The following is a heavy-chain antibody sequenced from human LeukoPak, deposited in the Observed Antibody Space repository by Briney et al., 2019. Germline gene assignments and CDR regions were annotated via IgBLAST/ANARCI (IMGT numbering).Heavy chain of an antibody. J-gene: IGHJ1*01. D-gene: IGHD2-21*02. CDR3: ARDGDYVLPFQH. CDR2: INAGNGNT. Sequence: ASVTVSCKASGYTFTSYAMHWVRQAPGQRLEWMGWINAGNGNTKYSQKFQGRVTITRDTSASTAYMELSSLRSEDTAVYYCARDGDYVLPFQHWGQATLVTVYS. CDR1: GYTFTSYA. V-gene: IGHV1-3*01.